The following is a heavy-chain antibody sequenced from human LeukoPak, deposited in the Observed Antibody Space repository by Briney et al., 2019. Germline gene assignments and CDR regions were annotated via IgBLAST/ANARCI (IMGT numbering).Heavy chain of an antibody. Sequence: RGESLKISCKGSGYSFTNYWIAWVRQMPGKGLEWMGIIYPDDSDTRYSPSFQGQVTISADKSISTTYLQWSSLKASDTAMYYCARIWLRAFDIWGQGTMVTVSS. CDR3: ARIWLRAFDI. CDR2: IYPDDSDT. V-gene: IGHV5-51*01. CDR1: GYSFTNYW. J-gene: IGHJ3*02. D-gene: IGHD3-16*01.